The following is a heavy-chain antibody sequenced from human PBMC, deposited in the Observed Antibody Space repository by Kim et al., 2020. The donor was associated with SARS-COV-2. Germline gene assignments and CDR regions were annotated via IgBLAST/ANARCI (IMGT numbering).Heavy chain of an antibody. CDR3: ARVRIGSDSWIDP. V-gene: IGHV3-74*01. CDR1: GFTFSSYW. D-gene: IGHD1-26*01. J-gene: IGHJ5*02. Sequence: GGSLRLSCTGSGFTFSSYWLHWVRQAPGKGLVWVSRINPHGTTISYADSVKGRFTISRDNAKNTLFLQMNSLRVEDTAVYYCARVRIGSDSWIDPWGQGT. CDR2: INPHGTTI.